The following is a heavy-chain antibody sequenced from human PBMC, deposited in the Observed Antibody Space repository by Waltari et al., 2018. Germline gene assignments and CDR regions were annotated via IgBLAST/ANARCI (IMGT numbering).Heavy chain of an antibody. D-gene: IGHD3-22*01. Sequence: QPKLQESGPRLVKPSASLALTCTVSGGSITTGGHSWAWIRQAPGKGLEWIGSIFYFGGRTFYAPSPKSRVSFSVDTSKNHFSLSLRSATAADTAVYFCARRSDYFDGSLDFGMDVWGQGTTVTVSS. CDR3: ARRSDYFDGSLDFGMDV. CDR2: IFYFGGRT. CDR1: GGSITTGGHS. J-gene: IGHJ6*02. V-gene: IGHV4-39*02.